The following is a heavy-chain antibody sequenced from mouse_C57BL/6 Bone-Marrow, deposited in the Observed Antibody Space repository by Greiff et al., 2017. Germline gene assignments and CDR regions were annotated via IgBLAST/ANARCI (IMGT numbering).Heavy chain of an antibody. D-gene: IGHD2-4*01. V-gene: IGHV5-4*01. J-gene: IGHJ3*01. CDR3: ARDGRLPAWFAC. Sequence: DVQLVESGGGLVKPGGSLKLSCAASGFTFSSYAMSWVRQTPEKRLEWVATISDGGSYTYYPDNVKGRFTISRDNAKNNLYLQMSHLKSEDTAMYYCARDGRLPAWFACWGQGTLVTVSA. CDR1: GFTFSSYA. CDR2: ISDGGSYT.